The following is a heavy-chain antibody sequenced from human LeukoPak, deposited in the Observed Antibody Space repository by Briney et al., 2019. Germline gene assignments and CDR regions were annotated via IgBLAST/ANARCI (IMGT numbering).Heavy chain of an antibody. CDR3: ARDDYLGY. CDR1: GFAFSGYW. Sequence: GGSLRLSCAASGFAFSGYWMAWVRQAPGRGLEWVAHINQDGSAKNYVDPVKGRFTISGDNAKNSVYLQLDTLRAEDTAVYFCARDDYLGYWGQGTLVTVSS. J-gene: IGHJ4*02. CDR2: INQDGSAK. D-gene: IGHD3-16*01. V-gene: IGHV3-7*05.